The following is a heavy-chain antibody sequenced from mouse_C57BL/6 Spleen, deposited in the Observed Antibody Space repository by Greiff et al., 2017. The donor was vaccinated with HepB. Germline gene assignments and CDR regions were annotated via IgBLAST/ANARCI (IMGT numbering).Heavy chain of an antibody. V-gene: IGHV5-4*01. CDR2: ISDGGSYT. CDR3: AREGIYYGSSYYAMDY. Sequence: DVMLVESGGGLVKPGGSLKLSCAASGFTFSSYAMSWVRQTPEKRLEWVATISDGGSYTYYPDNVKGRFTISRDNAKNNLYLQMSHLKSEDTAMYYCAREGIYYGSSYYAMDYWGQGTSVTVSS. J-gene: IGHJ4*01. D-gene: IGHD1-1*01. CDR1: GFTFSSYA.